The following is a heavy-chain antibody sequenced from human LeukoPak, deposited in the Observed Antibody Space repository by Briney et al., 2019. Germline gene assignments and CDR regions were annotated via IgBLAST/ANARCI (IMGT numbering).Heavy chain of an antibody. CDR3: ARDSYRRITIFSPTQGALDI. CDR2: ISSSGSTI. J-gene: IGHJ3*02. D-gene: IGHD3-9*01. CDR1: GFTFSSYE. V-gene: IGHV3-48*03. Sequence: PGGSLRLSCAASGFTFSSYEMNWVRQAPGKGLEWVSYISSSGSTIYYADSVKGRFTISRDNAKNSLYLQMNSLRAEDTAVYYCARDSYRRITIFSPTQGALDIWGQGTMVTVSS.